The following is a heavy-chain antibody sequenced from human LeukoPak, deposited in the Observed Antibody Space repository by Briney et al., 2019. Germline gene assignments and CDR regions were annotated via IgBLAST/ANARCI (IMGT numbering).Heavy chain of an antibody. CDR2: TYYRSKWRN. CDR1: GDSVSSNSAS. D-gene: IGHD3-22*01. CDR3: ARGTGDSCKD. J-gene: IGHJ4*02. Sequence: SQTLSLTCAISGDSVSSNSASWDWIRQSPSRGLEWLGRTYYRSKWRNDYAVSVKSRITISPDTSKDQFSLQLNSVTPEDTAVYYCARGTGDSCKDWGLGTLVTVSS. V-gene: IGHV6-1*01.